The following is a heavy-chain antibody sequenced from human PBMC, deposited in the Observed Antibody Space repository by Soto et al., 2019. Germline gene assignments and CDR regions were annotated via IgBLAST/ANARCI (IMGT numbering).Heavy chain of an antibody. CDR1: GFTFSDYW. V-gene: IGHV3-74*03. CDR2: INSDGTST. J-gene: IGHJ4*02. CDR3: GRVSGYSYGYGY. Sequence: GGSLRLSCAASGFTFSDYWIHWVRQAPGKGLVWVSVINSDGTSTKYADSVKGRFTVSRDNAKNTLYLQMNSLRAEDTAVYYCGRVSGYSYGYGYWGQGTLVTVSS. D-gene: IGHD5-18*01.